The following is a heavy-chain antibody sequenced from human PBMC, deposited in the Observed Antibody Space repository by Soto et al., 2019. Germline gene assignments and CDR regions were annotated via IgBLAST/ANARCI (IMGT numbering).Heavy chain of an antibody. CDR2: INAGNGNT. CDR3: ARSSGYYYLEY. D-gene: IGHD3-22*01. J-gene: IGHJ4*02. Sequence: QVQLVQSGAEVKKPGASVKVSCKASGYTFTNYAMHWVRQAPGQRLEWMGWINAGNGNTKYSQQFQGRVTITRDTSASTAYMELSSLRSEDTAVYHWARSSGYYYLEYWGQGTLVTVSS. V-gene: IGHV1-3*01. CDR1: GYTFTNYA.